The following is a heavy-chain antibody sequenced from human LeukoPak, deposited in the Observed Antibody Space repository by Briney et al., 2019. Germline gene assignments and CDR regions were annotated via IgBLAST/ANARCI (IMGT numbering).Heavy chain of an antibody. CDR1: GDSVSRKSAA. D-gene: IGHD5-24*01. V-gene: IGHV6-1*01. J-gene: IGHJ4*02. CDR2: TYYRSKWDN. CDR3: ARQVGKDEMATTHFDY. Sequence: SQTLSLTCAISGDSVSRKSAAWNWIRQSPSRGLEWLGRTYYRSKWDNDYAVSVKSRITINPDTSKNQFSLQLHSVTPDDTAVYYCARQVGKDEMATTHFDYWGQGTLVTVSS.